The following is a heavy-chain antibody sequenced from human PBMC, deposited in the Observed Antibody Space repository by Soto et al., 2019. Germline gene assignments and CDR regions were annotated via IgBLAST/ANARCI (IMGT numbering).Heavy chain of an antibody. CDR1: VYTFTSYA. V-gene: IGHV1-3*01. J-gene: IGHJ4*02. CDR3: ARAHPYDSSGYQPPFDY. D-gene: IGHD3-22*01. CDR2: INAGNGNT. Sequence: GXSVKVVCKASVYTFTSYAMHWVRKAPGQSLEWMRWINAGNGNTKYSQKFQGRVTITRDTSASTAYMELSSLRSEDTAVYYCARAHPYDSSGYQPPFDYWGQGTVVTVSS.